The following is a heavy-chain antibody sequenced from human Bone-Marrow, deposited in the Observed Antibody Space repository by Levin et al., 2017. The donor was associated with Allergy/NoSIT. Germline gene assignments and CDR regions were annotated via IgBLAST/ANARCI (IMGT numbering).Heavy chain of an antibody. CDR1: GYSISSGYY. V-gene: IGHV4-38-2*02. D-gene: IGHD6-13*01. CDR2: IYHSGST. Sequence: SCAVSGYSISSGYYWGWIRQPPGKGLEWIGSIYHSGSTYYNPSLKSRVTISVDTSKNQFSLKLSSVTAADTAVYYCARDARQLVRWDNWFDPWGQGTLVTVSS. CDR3: ARDARQLVRWDNWFDP. J-gene: IGHJ5*02.